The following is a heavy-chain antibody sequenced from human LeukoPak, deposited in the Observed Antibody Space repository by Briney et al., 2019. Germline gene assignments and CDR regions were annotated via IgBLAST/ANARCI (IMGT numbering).Heavy chain of an antibody. Sequence: GRSLRLSCTASGFTFGDYAMNWFRQAPGKGLEWVGFIRSKTYGGTGEYAASVKGRFTISRDDSKSIAHLQMNSLKTEDTAVYYCTRSESGTYKGGFDFWGQGTLVTVSS. D-gene: IGHD1-26*01. V-gene: IGHV3-49*03. J-gene: IGHJ4*02. CDR2: IRSKTYGGTG. CDR1: GFTFGDYA. CDR3: TRSESGTYKGGFDF.